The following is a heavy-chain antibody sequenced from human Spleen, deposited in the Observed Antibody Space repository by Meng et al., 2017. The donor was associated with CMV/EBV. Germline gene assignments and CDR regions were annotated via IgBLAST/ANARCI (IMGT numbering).Heavy chain of an antibody. CDR2: IGSSSSYI. CDR3: ASEGGGDSLYYYYGLDV. V-gene: IGHV3-21*01. J-gene: IGHJ6*02. Sequence: GESLKISCAASGFTFSSYSMNWVRQAPGKGLEWVSSIGSSSSYIYNADSVKGRFTISRDNAKNSLYLQMNSLRAEDTAVYYCASEGGGDSLYYYYGLDVWGQGTTVTVSS. D-gene: IGHD2-21*01. CDR1: GFTFSSYS.